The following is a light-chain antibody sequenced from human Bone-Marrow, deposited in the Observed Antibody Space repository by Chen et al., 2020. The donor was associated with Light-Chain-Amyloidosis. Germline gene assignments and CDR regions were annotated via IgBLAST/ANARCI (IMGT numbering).Light chain of an antibody. CDR3: QVWDRSSDRPV. V-gene: IGLV3-21*02. CDR1: NIGTTS. Sequence: SYVLTQPSSVSVAPGQTATIARGGNNIGTTSVHWYQQTPGQAPLLVVYDDSDRPSGIPGRLSGSNSGNPATLTISRVEAGDEADYYCQVWDRSSDRPVFGGGTKLTVL. CDR2: DDS. J-gene: IGLJ3*02.